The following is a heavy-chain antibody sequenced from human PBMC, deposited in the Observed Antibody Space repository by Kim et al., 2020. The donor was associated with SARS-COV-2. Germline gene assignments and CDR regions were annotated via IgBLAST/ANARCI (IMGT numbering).Heavy chain of an antibody. CDR1: GFTFSSYA. J-gene: IGHJ6*02. V-gene: IGHV3-23*01. Sequence: GGSLRLSCAASGFTFSSYAMSWVRQAPGKGLEWVSAISGSGGSTYYADSVKGRFTISRDNSKNTLYLQMNSLRAEDTAVYYCAKDPNRITIFGVASYGMDVWGQGTTVTVSS. CDR3: AKDPNRITIFGVASYGMDV. D-gene: IGHD3-3*01. CDR2: ISGSGGST.